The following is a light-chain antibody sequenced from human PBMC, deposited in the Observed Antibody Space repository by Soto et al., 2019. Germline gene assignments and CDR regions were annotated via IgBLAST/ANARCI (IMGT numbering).Light chain of an antibody. Sequence: DIQMTQSPSTLSASVGDRVTITCRASQSIINWLAWYQQKPGKAPRFLIHQASVLETGVPSRFSGSGSETEFALTINSLQPDDFAVYYCQQYLNFPITFGQGTSLDIK. CDR3: QQYLNFPIT. CDR2: QAS. V-gene: IGKV1-5*03. J-gene: IGKJ5*01. CDR1: QSIINW.